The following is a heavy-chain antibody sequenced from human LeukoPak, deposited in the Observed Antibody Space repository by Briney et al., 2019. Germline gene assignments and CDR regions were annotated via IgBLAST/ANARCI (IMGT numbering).Heavy chain of an antibody. CDR2: IYTSGST. Sequence: PSETLSLTCTFSGGSISSGSYYWSWIRQPAGKGLEWIGRIYTSGSTNYNPSLKSRVTISVDTSKNQFSLKLSSVTAADTAVYYCARATKFYYYYYMDVWGKGTTVTVSS. CDR3: ARATKFYYYYYMDV. V-gene: IGHV4-61*02. J-gene: IGHJ6*03. D-gene: IGHD2-2*01. CDR1: GGSISSGSYY.